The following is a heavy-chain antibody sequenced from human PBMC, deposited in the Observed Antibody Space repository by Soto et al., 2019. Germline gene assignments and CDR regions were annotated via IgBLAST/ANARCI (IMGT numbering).Heavy chain of an antibody. CDR3: ATDGDTAMS. CDR2: IRAYNGNK. D-gene: IGHD5-18*01. V-gene: IGHV1-18*01. J-gene: IGHJ4*02. CDR1: GYTFTSYG. Sequence: GASVKVSWKVSGYTFTSYGSSWVRQSPGQGLEWMGWIRAYNGNKNYAQKHKGRVTMTTDTSTSTAYMEMRSMRSADKDVYYCATDGDTAMSWGQGTLVTFSS.